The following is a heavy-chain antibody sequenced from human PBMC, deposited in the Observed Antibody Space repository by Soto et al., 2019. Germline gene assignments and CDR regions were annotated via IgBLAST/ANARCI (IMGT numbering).Heavy chain of an antibody. CDR1: GYTFTSYG. V-gene: IGHV1-18*01. D-gene: IGHD2-15*01. CDR2: ISAYNGNT. Sequence: ASVKVSCKASGYTFTSYGISWVRQAPGQGLEWMGWISAYNGNTNYAKKLQGRVTMTTDTSTSTAYMELRSLRSDDTVVWYCGRDVGYCSGGSSDYWGQGTLVTDS. J-gene: IGHJ4*02. CDR3: GRDVGYCSGGSSDY.